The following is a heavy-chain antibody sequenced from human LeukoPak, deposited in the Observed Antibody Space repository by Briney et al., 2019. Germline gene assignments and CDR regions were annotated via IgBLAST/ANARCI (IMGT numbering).Heavy chain of an antibody. CDR3: TTVRYSSGWYALYYYYYMDV. V-gene: IGHV3-15*01. D-gene: IGHD6-19*01. CDR1: GFTFSNAW. CDR2: IKSKTDGGTT. Sequence: GGSLRLSCAASGFTFSNAWMSWVRQAPGKGLEWVGRIKSKTDGGTTDYAAPVKGRFTISRDDSKNTLYLQMNSLKTEDTAVYYCTTVRYSSGWYALYYYYYMDVWGKGTTVTISS. J-gene: IGHJ6*03.